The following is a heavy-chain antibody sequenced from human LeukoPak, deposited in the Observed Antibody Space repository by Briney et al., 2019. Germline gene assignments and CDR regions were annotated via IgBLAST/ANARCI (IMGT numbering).Heavy chain of an antibody. Sequence: GASVKVSCKASGYTFTGYYMHCVRQAPGQGLEWMGWINPNSGGTNYAQKFQGRVTMTRDTSISTAYMELSRLRSDDTAVYYCAREEGMEGSSWTDYWGQGTLVTVSS. CDR2: INPNSGGT. CDR3: AREEGMEGSSWTDY. CDR1: GYTFTGYY. D-gene: IGHD6-13*01. J-gene: IGHJ4*02. V-gene: IGHV1-2*02.